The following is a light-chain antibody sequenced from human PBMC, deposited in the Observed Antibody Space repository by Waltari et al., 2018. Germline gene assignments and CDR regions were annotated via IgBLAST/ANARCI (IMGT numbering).Light chain of an antibody. J-gene: IGKJ2*01. CDR3: QQYNDWPLYT. Sequence: EIVMTQSPATLSVSPVERATLSCRASQSVSRNLAWYQQHPGQAPRLLIYGASTRATGIPARFSGSGSGTEFTLTISSLQSEDFAVYYCQQYNDWPLYTFGQGTKLEIK. CDR1: QSVSRN. CDR2: GAS. V-gene: IGKV3-15*01.